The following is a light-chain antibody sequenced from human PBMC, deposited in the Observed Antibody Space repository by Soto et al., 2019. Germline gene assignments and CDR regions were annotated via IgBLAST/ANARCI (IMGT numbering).Light chain of an antibody. CDR3: SSYTSSRTVL. V-gene: IGLV2-14*01. Sequence: QSALTQPASVSASPGQSITISCTGTSSDVGYYDYVSWYQRHPGKAPKLMIYDVTNRPSGVSNRFSGSKSGNTASLTISGLQAEDEADYYCSSYTSSRTVLFGGGTKVTVL. CDR1: SSDVGYYDY. CDR2: DVT. J-gene: IGLJ2*01.